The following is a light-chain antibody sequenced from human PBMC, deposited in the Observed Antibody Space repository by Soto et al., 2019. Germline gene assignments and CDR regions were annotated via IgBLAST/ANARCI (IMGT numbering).Light chain of an antibody. CDR1: HSVSSY. V-gene: IGKV3-20*01. J-gene: IGKJ1*01. CDR3: QQYGSSGT. CDR2: GAS. Sequence: EIVLTQSPATLSLSPGERATLSCRASHSVSSYLAWYQQKPARAPRLLIYGASNRATGIPDRFSGSGSGTDFTLTISRLEPEDFAVYYCQQYGSSGTFGQGTKVDIK.